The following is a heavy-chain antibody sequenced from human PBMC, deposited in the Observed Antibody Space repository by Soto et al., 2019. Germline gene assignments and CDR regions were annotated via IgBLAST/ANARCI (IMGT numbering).Heavy chain of an antibody. CDR1: GGSISSGGYY. J-gene: IGHJ4*02. Sequence: SETLSLTCTVPGGSISSGGYYWSWIRQHPGKGLEWIGYIYYSGSTYYNPSLKSRVTISVDTSKNQFSLKLSSVTAADTAVYYCARSSEDTAMVPFDYWGQGTLVTVSS. D-gene: IGHD5-18*01. CDR2: IYYSGST. V-gene: IGHV4-31*03. CDR3: ARSSEDTAMVPFDY.